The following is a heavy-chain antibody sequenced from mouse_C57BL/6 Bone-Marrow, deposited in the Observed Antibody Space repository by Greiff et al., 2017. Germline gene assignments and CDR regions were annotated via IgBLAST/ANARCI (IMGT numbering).Heavy chain of an antibody. J-gene: IGHJ3*01. CDR2: IHPNSGST. V-gene: IGHV1-64*01. CDR1: GYTFTSYW. D-gene: IGHD2-10*01. CDR3: ASLLAWFAY. Sequence: VQLQQPGAELVKPGASVKLSCKASGYTFTSYWLHWVKQRPGQGLEWIGMIHPNSGSTNYNEKFKSKATLTVDKSSSTAYMQLSSLTSDDSAVYYCASLLAWFAYWGQGTLVTVSA.